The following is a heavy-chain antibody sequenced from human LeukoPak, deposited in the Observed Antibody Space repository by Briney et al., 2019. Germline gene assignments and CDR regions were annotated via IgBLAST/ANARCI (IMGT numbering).Heavy chain of an antibody. CDR1: GFPFSAYW. V-gene: IGHV3-7*05. CDR2: INQDGSEK. Sequence: GGSLRLSCSASGFPFSAYWMSWVRQAPGKGLEWVANINQDGSEKYYVDSVKGRFTISRDSAKNSLYLQMNSLRVEDTAVYYCARLVGNYFAYWGQGTLVTVSS. CDR3: ARLVGNYFAY. J-gene: IGHJ4*02. D-gene: IGHD2-15*01.